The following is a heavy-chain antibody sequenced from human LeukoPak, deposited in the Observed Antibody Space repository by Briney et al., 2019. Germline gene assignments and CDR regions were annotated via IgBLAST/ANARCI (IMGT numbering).Heavy chain of an antibody. V-gene: IGHV3-33*01. Sequence: PGGSLRLSCVASEFTFSSFGMHWVRQAPGKGLEWVAVIWYDGSNKYYADSVKGRFTISRDNSKNTLYLQMNSLRAEDTAVYYCARGAVAGSDDTFDYWGQGTLVTVSS. J-gene: IGHJ4*02. CDR1: EFTFSSFG. CDR3: ARGAVAGSDDTFDY. CDR2: IWYDGSNK. D-gene: IGHD6-19*01.